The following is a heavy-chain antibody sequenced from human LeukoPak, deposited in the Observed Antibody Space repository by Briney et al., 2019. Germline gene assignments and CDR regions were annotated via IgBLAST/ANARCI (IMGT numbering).Heavy chain of an antibody. V-gene: IGHV3-7*01. CDR2: IKEDGSEK. Sequence: PGGSLRLSCAASGFTFSTHWMSWVRQAPGKGLGWVANIKEDGSEKDYVDSVKGRFTVSRDNAKNSLYLQMNSLRAEDTAVYYCAELGITMIGGVWGKGTTVTISS. CDR3: AELGITMIGGV. J-gene: IGHJ6*04. D-gene: IGHD3-10*02. CDR1: GFTFSTHW.